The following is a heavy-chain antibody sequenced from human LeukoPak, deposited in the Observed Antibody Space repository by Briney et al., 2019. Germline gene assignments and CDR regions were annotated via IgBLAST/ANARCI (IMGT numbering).Heavy chain of an antibody. J-gene: IGHJ4*02. D-gene: IGHD2-8*01. Sequence: SETLSLTCTVSGGSISSYYWGWIRQSPGKGLEWIGYIYYSGSTNYNPSLKSRVTISIDTSKNQFSLKLSSVTAADTAVYYCASIDPSRNGYYFDYWGQGTLVTISS. V-gene: IGHV4-59*08. CDR1: GGSISSYY. CDR2: IYYSGST. CDR3: ASIDPSRNGYYFDY.